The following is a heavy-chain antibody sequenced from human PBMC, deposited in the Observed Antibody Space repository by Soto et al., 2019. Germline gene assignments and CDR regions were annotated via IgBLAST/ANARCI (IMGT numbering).Heavy chain of an antibody. D-gene: IGHD1-26*01. CDR1: GGSISSSSYY. CDR3: ARLVVPIVGATHDY. J-gene: IGHJ4*02. V-gene: IGHV4-39*01. CDR2: IYYSGST. Sequence: SETLSLTCTVSGGSISSSSYYWGWIRQPPGKGLEWIGSIYYSGSTYYKPSLKSRVTISVDTSKNQFSLKLSSVTAADTAVYYCARLVVPIVGATHDYWGQGTLVTVSS.